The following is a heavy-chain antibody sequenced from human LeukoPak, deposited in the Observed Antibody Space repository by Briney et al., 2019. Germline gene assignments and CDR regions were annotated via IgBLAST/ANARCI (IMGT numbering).Heavy chain of an antibody. V-gene: IGHV1-69*13. D-gene: IGHD6-6*01. CDR2: IIPIFGTA. J-gene: IGHJ4*02. CDR3: ALQSGYSSSSGEDY. CDR1: GGTFSSYA. Sequence: ASVKVSCKASGGTFSSYAISWVRQAPGQGLEWMGGIIPIFGTANYAQKFQGGVTITADESTSTAYMELSSLRSEDTAVYYCALQSGYSSSSGEDYWGQGTLVTVSS.